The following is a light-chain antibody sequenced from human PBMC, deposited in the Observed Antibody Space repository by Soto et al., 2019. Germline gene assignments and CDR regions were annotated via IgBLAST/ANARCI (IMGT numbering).Light chain of an antibody. J-gene: IGKJ3*01. CDR1: QSISSNY. V-gene: IGKV3-20*01. Sequence: EIVLTQSPGTLSLSPGERATLSCRASQSISSNYLAWYQHKPGQGPRLLIYAASSRATGIPDRFSGSGSGTDFTLNISSLEPEDFALYYCQKYGSAFTFGPGTKVDIK. CDR3: QKYGSAFT. CDR2: AAS.